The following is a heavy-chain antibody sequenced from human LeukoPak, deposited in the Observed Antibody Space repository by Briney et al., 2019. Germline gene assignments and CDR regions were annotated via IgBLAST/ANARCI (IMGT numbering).Heavy chain of an antibody. D-gene: IGHD3-9*01. V-gene: IGHV3-48*03. CDR2: ISSSGSTI. CDR3: ARGAPHYDILTGYLVY. CDR1: GFTFSSYA. J-gene: IGHJ4*02. Sequence: GGSLRLSCAAPGFTFSSYAMSWVRQAPGKGLEWVSYISSSGSTIYYADSVKGRFTISRDNAKNSLYLQMNSLRAEDTAVYYCARGAPHYDILTGYLVYWGQGTLVTVSS.